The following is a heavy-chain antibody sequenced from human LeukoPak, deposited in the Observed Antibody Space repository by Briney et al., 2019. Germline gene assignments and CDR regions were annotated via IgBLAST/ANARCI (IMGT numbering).Heavy chain of an antibody. V-gene: IGHV3-30*18. CDR2: VSYDGNLQ. CDR3: VKVYPTVTTSSVLGS. Sequence: GGSLRLSCVASGFSFSRYDMHWVRQAPGKGLEWVAAVSYDGNLQHYADAVKGRFTVSRDNSKNTVFLQINSLRTDDSAVYWCVKVYPTVTTSSVLGSWGQGTLVTVSS. J-gene: IGHJ4*02. D-gene: IGHD4-17*01. CDR1: GFSFSRYD.